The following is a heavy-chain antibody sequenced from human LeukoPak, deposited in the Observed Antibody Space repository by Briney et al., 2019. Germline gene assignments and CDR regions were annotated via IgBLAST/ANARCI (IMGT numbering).Heavy chain of an antibody. Sequence: SETLSLTCAVYGGSFSGYYWSWIRQPPGKGLEWIGRIYTSGSTNYNPSLKSRVTMSVDTSKNQFSLKLSSVTAADTAVYYCAGATALGYWGQGTLVTVSS. V-gene: IGHV4-59*10. J-gene: IGHJ4*02. CDR2: IYTSGST. CDR3: AGATALGY. D-gene: IGHD1-26*01. CDR1: GGSFSGYY.